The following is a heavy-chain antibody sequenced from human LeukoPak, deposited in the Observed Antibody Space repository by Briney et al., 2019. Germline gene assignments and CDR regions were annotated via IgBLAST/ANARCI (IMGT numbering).Heavy chain of an antibody. CDR1: GYTFTVYY. CDR2: INPNRGGT. D-gene: IGHD2-15*01. V-gene: IGHV1-2*02. Sequence: GASVKVSFKASGYTFTVYYMHWVRQAPGQGREGMGWINPNRGGTNYTQKFQGRVTITRDTSISTAYMELSRLRSDDTAVYYCARPHDCSGGSCYFSEYNWFDPWGQGTLVTVSS. CDR3: ARPHDCSGGSCYFSEYNWFDP. J-gene: IGHJ5*02.